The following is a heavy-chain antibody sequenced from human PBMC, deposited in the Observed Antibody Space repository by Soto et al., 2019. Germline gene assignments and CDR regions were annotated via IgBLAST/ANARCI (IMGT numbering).Heavy chain of an antibody. CDR2: IYPGDSDT. V-gene: IGHV5-51*01. J-gene: IGHJ4*02. D-gene: IGHD1-1*01. CDR1: GYSFTNYW. CDR3: ARRAASTAFYEY. Sequence: ESLKISCKGSGYSFTNYWIGWVRQMPGKGLEWMGIIYPGDSDTRYSTSFQGQVTISADKSISTAYLQWSSLKASDSAMYYCARRAASTAFYEYWGQGTLVTVSS.